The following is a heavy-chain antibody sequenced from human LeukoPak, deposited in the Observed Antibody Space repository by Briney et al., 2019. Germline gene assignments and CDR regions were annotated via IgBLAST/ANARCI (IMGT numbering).Heavy chain of an antibody. CDR2: ISGSGGST. CDR1: GFTFSSYA. Sequence: PGGSLRLSCAASGFTFSSYAMSWVRQAPGKGLEWVSAISGSGGSTYYADSVKGRFTISRDNSKNTLYLQMNSLRAEDTAVYYCAKDKWGDSSGYFDYFDYWGQGTLVTVSS. V-gene: IGHV3-23*01. D-gene: IGHD3-22*01. J-gene: IGHJ4*02. CDR3: AKDKWGDSSGYFDYFDY.